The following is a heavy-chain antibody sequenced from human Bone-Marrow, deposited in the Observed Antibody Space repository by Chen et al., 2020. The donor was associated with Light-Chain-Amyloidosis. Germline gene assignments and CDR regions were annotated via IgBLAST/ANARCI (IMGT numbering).Heavy chain of an antibody. CDR2: ISRSGSTI. J-gene: IGHJ3*02. CDR1: GFTFSSYE. Sequence: EVQLVESGGGLVQPGGSLRLSCAASGFTFSSYERNWVRQAPGKGLEWVSYISRSGSTIDYADSVKCRFTSSRDNAKNSLYLQMNSLRAEDTAVYYCARSCGAQLVHGAFDIWGQGTMVTVSS. CDR3: ARSCGAQLVHGAFDI. D-gene: IGHD6-6*01. V-gene: IGHV3-48*03.